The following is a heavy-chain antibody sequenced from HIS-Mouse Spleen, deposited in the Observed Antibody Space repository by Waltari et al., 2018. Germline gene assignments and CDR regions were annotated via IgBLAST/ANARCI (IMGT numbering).Heavy chain of an antibody. J-gene: IGHJ2*01. V-gene: IGHV4-39*07. D-gene: IGHD6-13*01. CDR2: IYYSGSN. Sequence: QLQLQESGPGLVKPSEPLSLTCTVSGGSISSSRYHCGGIRQPPGKGLEWIGSIYYSGSNYYNPSLKSRVTISVDTSKNQFSLKLSSVTAADTAVYYCAREIPYSSSWYDWYFDLWGRGTLVTVSS. CDR3: AREIPYSSSWYDWYFDL. CDR1: GGSISSSRYH.